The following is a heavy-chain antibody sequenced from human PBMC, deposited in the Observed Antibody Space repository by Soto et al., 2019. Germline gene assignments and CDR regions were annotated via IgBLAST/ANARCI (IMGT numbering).Heavy chain of an antibody. CDR1: GFTFSSYW. CDR3: AREGDIVVVPAAPGGGWFDP. J-gene: IGHJ5*02. V-gene: IGHV3-74*01. CDR2: INSDGSST. D-gene: IGHD2-2*01. Sequence: GGSLRLSCAASGFTFSSYWMHWVRQAPGKGLVWVSRINSDGSSTSYADSVRGRFTISRDNAKNTLYLQMNSLRAEDTAVYYCAREGDIVVVPAAPGGGWFDPWGQGTLVTVSS.